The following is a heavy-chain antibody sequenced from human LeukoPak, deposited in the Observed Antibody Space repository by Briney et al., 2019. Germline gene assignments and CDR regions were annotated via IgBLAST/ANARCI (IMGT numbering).Heavy chain of an antibody. Sequence: PGGSLRLSCAASGFTFSSYWMHWVRQAPGKGLEYVSAISSNGGSTYYANSVKGRFTISRDNSKNTLYLQMGSLRAEDMAVYYCARDSDLKHSGSSDPYYYYYYMDVWGKGTTVTVSS. J-gene: IGHJ6*03. CDR1: GFTFSSYW. CDR2: ISSNGGST. CDR3: ARDSDLKHSGSSDPYYYYYYMDV. V-gene: IGHV3-64*01. D-gene: IGHD1-26*01.